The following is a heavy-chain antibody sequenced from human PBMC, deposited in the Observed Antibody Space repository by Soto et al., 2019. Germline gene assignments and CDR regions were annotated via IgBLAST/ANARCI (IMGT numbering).Heavy chain of an antibody. CDR1: FTTYD. D-gene: IGHD6-19*01. V-gene: IGHV1-8*01. Sequence: QVQLVQSGAEVKKPGASVKVSCTFTTYDINWVRQAAGQGLEWMAWMNPNSGDTRYTQKLQGRVTMTRDTSKFTAYMELTNLRYDDTAVYYCARGPGSSDWRFSYYYLDVWDQGTTVTVSS. CDR3: ARGPGSSDWRFSYYYLDV. CDR2: MNPNSGDT. J-gene: IGHJ6*02.